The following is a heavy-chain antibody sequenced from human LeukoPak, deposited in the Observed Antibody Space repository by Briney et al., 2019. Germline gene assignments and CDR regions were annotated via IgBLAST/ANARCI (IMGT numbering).Heavy chain of an antibody. Sequence: GASVKVSCKASGYTFTGYYMHWVRQAPGQGLEWMGWINPNSGGTNYAQKFQGRVTMTRDTSISTAYMELSRLRSDDTAVYYCARVLFAAAGDFDYWGQGTLVTVSS. V-gene: IGHV1-2*02. D-gene: IGHD6-13*01. CDR3: ARVLFAAAGDFDY. CDR1: GYTFTGYY. J-gene: IGHJ4*02. CDR2: INPNSGGT.